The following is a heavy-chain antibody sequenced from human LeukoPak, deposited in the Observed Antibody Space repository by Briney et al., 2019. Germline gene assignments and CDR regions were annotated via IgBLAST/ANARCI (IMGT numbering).Heavy chain of an antibody. CDR3: ARPRAPTYYYDNSDRPRPNEAFDI. CDR1: GTSFSGYY. V-gene: IGHV4-34*01. J-gene: IGHJ3*02. Sequence: SETLSLTCSVYGTSFSGYYWSWIRQTPEKGLEWIGEITHAGSTNYNPSLRSRVTISLDTSKNHFSLKLSSVTAADTAVYYCARPRAPTYYYDNSDRPRPNEAFDIWGQGTMVTVSS. CDR2: ITHAGST. D-gene: IGHD3-22*01.